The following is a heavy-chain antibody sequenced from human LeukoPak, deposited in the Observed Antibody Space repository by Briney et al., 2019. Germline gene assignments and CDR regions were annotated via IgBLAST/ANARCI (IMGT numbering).Heavy chain of an antibody. CDR1: GFTFSTYA. CDR3: AALLRSTWYYLDY. D-gene: IGHD4-17*01. CDR2: ISGSGDST. J-gene: IGHJ4*02. Sequence: GGSLRLSCAASGFTFSTYAMNWVRQAPGKGLEWVSTISGSGDSTYYADSVKGRFTISRDNSKNTLYLQMNSLRAEDTAVYYCAALLRSTWYYLDYWGQGTLVTVSS. V-gene: IGHV3-23*01.